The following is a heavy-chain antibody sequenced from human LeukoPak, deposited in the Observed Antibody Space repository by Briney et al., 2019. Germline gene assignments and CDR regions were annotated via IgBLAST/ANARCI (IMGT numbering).Heavy chain of an antibody. V-gene: IGHV3-30*02. CDR1: EFTFSNYG. CDR3: VKDSSWMGEYYFDY. Sequence: GGSLRLSCAASEFTFSNYGMHWVRQAPGKGLEWVAFIRYDESNEYYADSVKGRFTISRDNSKNTLYLQMNSLRADDTAVYYCVKDSSWMGEYYFDYWGQGTLVTVSS. CDR2: IRYDESNE. J-gene: IGHJ4*02. D-gene: IGHD3-16*01.